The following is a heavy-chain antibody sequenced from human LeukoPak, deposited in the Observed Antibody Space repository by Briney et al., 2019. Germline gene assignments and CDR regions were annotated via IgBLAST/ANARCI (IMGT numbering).Heavy chain of an antibody. J-gene: IGHJ4*02. Sequence: GGSLRLSCTASGFTFGDYAMSWVRQAPGKGLEWVGSIRSKAYGGTTEYAASVKGRFTISRDDSKSIAYLQMNSLKTEDTAVYYCTSFHYYDSSGSLDYWGQGTLVTVSS. V-gene: IGHV3-49*04. CDR1: GFTFGDYA. D-gene: IGHD3-22*01. CDR3: TSFHYYDSSGSLDY. CDR2: IRSKAYGGTT.